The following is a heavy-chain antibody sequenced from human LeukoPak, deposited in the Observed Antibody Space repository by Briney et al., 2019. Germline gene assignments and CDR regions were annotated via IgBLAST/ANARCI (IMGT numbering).Heavy chain of an antibody. CDR1: GFTFRNYA. V-gene: IGHV3-23*01. Sequence: GGSLRLSCAASGFTFRNYAMSWVRQATGKGLEWVSAISGSGDSTYYPDSVKGRFTISRDNSKNTLYLQMNSLRAEDTAVYYCAKDLYGFGSWGQGTLVTVSS. CDR3: AKDLYGFGS. J-gene: IGHJ4*02. D-gene: IGHD3-10*01. CDR2: ISGSGDST.